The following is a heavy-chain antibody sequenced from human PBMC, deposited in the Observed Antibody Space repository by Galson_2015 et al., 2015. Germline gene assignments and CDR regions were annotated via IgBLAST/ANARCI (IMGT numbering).Heavy chain of an antibody. CDR1: GFTFSSYG. V-gene: IGHV3-33*01. J-gene: IGHJ6*03. CDR3: ARGKVYNVYYYYYMDV. Sequence: SLRLSCAASGFTFSSYGMHWVRQAPGKGLEWVAVIWYDGSNKYYADSVKGRFTISRDNSKNTLYLQMNSLRAENTAVYYCARGKVYNVYYYYYMDVWGKGTTVTVSS. D-gene: IGHD5-24*01. CDR2: IWYDGSNK.